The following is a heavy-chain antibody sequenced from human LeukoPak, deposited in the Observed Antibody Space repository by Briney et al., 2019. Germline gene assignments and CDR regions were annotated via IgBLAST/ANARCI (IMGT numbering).Heavy chain of an antibody. CDR1: GYTFTSYD. J-gene: IGHJ3*02. D-gene: IGHD6-19*01. V-gene: IGHV1-8*01. CDR2: MNPNSGNT. Sequence: RASVKVSCKASGYTFTSYDINLVRQATGPGLEWMGWMNPNSGNTGYAQKFQGRVTMTRNTSISTAYMELRSLRSKDTAVYYCARGEGQWLVRGDDDAFDIWGQGTMVTVSS. CDR3: ARGEGQWLVRGDDDAFDI.